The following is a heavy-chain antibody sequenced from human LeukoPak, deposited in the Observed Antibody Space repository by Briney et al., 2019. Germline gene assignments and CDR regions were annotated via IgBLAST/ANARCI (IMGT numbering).Heavy chain of an antibody. CDR2: IYYNGDT. Sequence: SETLSLTCTVSSGSISSTTYYWAWIRQPPGKGLEGIGSIYYNGDTYYNPSLKSRVIIAADTSKNQFSLKLTSVTAPHTAAYYCARGPNTAGNYRAFDLWGQGTKVTVSS. CDR1: SGSISSTTYY. CDR3: ARGPNTAGNYRAFDL. V-gene: IGHV4-39*07. J-gene: IGHJ3*01. D-gene: IGHD4-11*01.